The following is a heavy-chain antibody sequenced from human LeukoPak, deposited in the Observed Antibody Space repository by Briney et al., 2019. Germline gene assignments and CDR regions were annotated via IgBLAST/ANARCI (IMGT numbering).Heavy chain of an antibody. D-gene: IGHD4-23*01. CDR2: IIGSGAST. J-gene: IGHJ4*02. Sequence: GGSLRLSCAASGFTFSSYAMSWVRQAPGKGLEWVSAIIGSGASTYYADSVKGRFTISRDNSMNTLYLQMNGLRAEDTALYYCAKDYGVNPFDHWGRGTLVTVSS. CDR3: AKDYGVNPFDH. V-gene: IGHV3-23*01. CDR1: GFTFSSYA.